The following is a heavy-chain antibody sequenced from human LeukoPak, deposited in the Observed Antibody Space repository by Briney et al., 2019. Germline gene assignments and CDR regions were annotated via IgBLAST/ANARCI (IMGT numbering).Heavy chain of an antibody. CDR3: ARGDYETHGYQTR. CDR2: INTNTGNP. Sequence: ASVKVSCKASGYVFTSYVLHWVRQAPGQGLEWMGWINTNTGNPTYAQGFTGRFVFSLDTSVSTAYLQISSLKADDTAMYYCARGDYETHGYQTRWGQGTLVTVSS. V-gene: IGHV7-4-1*02. J-gene: IGHJ4*02. D-gene: IGHD3-22*01. CDR1: GYVFTSYV.